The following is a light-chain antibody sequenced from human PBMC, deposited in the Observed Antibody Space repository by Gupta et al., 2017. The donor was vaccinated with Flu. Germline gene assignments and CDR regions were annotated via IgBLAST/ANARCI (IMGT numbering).Light chain of an antibody. Sequence: QSALTQPPSASGSPGQSVTISCTGISINVDNNNYVSWYQQHPGKAPKLMIYEVNKRPSGVPDRFSGSKSGNTASLTVSGLQAEDGADYYCSSYAGSNNALFGGGTKLTVL. CDR2: EVN. J-gene: IGLJ2*01. V-gene: IGLV2-8*01. CDR1: SINVDNNNY. CDR3: SSYAGSNNAL.